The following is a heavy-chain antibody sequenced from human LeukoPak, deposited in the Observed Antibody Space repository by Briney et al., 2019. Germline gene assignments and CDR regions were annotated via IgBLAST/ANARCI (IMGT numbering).Heavy chain of an antibody. CDR1: GFTFSSYA. CDR2: ISYDGSDK. V-gene: IGHV3-30-3*01. Sequence: PGRSLRHSCAASGFTFSSYAMHWVRQAPGKGLEWVAVISYDGSDKYYADSVKGRFTISRDNSKNTLYLQMNSLRAEDTAVYYCARDLGYYDSSGYCPHYWGQGTLVTVSS. J-gene: IGHJ4*02. CDR3: ARDLGYYDSSGYCPHY. D-gene: IGHD3-22*01.